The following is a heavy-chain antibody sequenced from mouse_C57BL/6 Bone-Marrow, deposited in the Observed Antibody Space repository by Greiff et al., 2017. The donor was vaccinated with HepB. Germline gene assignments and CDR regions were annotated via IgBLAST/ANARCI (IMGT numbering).Heavy chain of an antibody. CDR3: ARGEITTDFDY. V-gene: IGHV1-50*01. CDR1: GYTFTSYW. Sequence: QVQLQQPGAELVKPGASVKLSCKASGYTFTSYWMQWVKQRPGQGLEWIGVIDPSDSYTNYNQKFKGKATLTVDTSSSTAYMQLSSLTSEDSAVYYCARGEITTDFDYWGQGTTLTVSS. D-gene: IGHD2-4*01. J-gene: IGHJ2*01. CDR2: IDPSDSYT.